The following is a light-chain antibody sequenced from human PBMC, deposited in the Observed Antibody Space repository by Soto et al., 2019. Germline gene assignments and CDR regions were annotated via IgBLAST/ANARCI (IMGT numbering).Light chain of an antibody. CDR2: GAS. V-gene: IGKV3-15*01. CDR3: QPYNNWPLT. Sequence: DIVVPQSPAPLSVSPGAIAALFCRASQSVSSDLAWYQQKPGQAPRLLIYGASTRATGVPTRFSGSRSGAEFTLTINSLQSEDFAVYYCQPYNNWPLTFGGGTKVDIK. CDR1: QSVSSD. J-gene: IGKJ4*01.